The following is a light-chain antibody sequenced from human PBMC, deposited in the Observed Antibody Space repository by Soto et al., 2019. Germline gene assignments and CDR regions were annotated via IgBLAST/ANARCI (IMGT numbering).Light chain of an antibody. Sequence: QSVLTQPPSVSGAPGQTVTISCTGTSSNIGADYDVHWYQQLPGTAPKLLIFGDSSRPSGVPDRFSGSKSGTSASLAITGLQAEDESDNYCQSYDSSLSRYVFGTGTKLTVL. CDR2: GDS. J-gene: IGLJ1*01. CDR1: SSNIGADYD. CDR3: QSYDSSLSRYV. V-gene: IGLV1-40*01.